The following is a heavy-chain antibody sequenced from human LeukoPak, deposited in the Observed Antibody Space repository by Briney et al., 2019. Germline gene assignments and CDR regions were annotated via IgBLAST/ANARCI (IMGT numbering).Heavy chain of an antibody. CDR3: ARALADITMVRGVQPSDYGMDV. Sequence: ASVKVSCKASGYTFTSYDINWVRQATGQGLEWMGWMNPNSGNTGYAQKFQGRVTMTRNTSISTAYMELSSLRSEDTAVYYCARALADITMVRGVQPSDYGMDVWGQGTTVTVSS. V-gene: IGHV1-8*01. J-gene: IGHJ6*02. CDR2: MNPNSGNT. D-gene: IGHD3-10*01. CDR1: GYTFTSYD.